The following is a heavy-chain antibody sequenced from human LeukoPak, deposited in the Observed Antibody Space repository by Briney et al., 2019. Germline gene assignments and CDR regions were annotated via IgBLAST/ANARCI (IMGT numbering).Heavy chain of an antibody. CDR2: INHSGSK. D-gene: IGHD3-9*01. CDR1: GGSFSGYY. V-gene: IGHV4-34*01. Sequence: PSETLSLTCAVYGGSFSGYYWSWIRQPPGKGLEWIGEINHSGSKNYNPSPKSRVTISVDTSMNQYSLKLSAVTAADTAVDNCARGPNSTGYAFDIWGQGTMVTVSS. J-gene: IGHJ3*02. CDR3: ARGPNSTGYAFDI.